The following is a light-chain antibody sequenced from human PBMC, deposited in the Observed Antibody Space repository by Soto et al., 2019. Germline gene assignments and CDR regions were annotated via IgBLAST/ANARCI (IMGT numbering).Light chain of an antibody. Sequence: QSALTQPASVSGSPGQSITISCTGTPSDIGNYNDVSWYQQHPGKAPKLIIYGVSNRPSGVSNRFSASKSGNAASLTISGLQAEDEADYYCSSYTAYTTLWVFGGGTKLTVL. V-gene: IGLV2-14*01. CDR3: SSYTAYTTLWV. CDR2: GVS. CDR1: PSDIGNYND. J-gene: IGLJ3*02.